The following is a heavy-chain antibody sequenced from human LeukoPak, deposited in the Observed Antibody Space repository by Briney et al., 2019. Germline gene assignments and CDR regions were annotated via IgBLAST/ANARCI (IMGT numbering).Heavy chain of an antibody. V-gene: IGHV1-2*02. J-gene: IGHJ6*03. Sequence: ASVTVSCKASGYTFTGYYMHWVRQAPGQGLEWMGWINPNSGGTNYAQKFQGRVTMTRDTSISTAYMELSRLRSDDTAVYYCAREVRGATSYYYYYMDVWGKGTTVTISS. CDR1: GYTFTGYY. CDR3: AREVRGATSYYYYYMDV. D-gene: IGHD3-10*01. CDR2: INPNSGGT.